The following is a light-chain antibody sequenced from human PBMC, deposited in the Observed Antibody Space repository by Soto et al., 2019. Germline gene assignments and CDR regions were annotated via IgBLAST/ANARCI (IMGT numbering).Light chain of an antibody. V-gene: IGKV1-27*01. CDR1: QGISKS. CDR3: QEYNSAPLT. CDR2: GAS. J-gene: IGKJ3*01. Sequence: DIQMTQSPSSLSASVGDRVTITCRASQGISKSLAWYQQKPGEVPKLLIYGASTVQSGVPSRFSGSGSGTDFTLTISSLQLEDVATYYCQEYNSAPLTFGPGTKVDIK.